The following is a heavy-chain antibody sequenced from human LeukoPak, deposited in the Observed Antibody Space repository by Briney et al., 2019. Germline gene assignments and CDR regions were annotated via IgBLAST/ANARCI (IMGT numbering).Heavy chain of an antibody. J-gene: IGHJ4*02. V-gene: IGHV3-7*03. CDR1: GFTFSSSW. CDR2: IKKDGSET. Sequence: GGSLRLSCGASGFTFSSSWMSWVRQAPGKGLEWVANIKKDGSETYYVDSVKGRFTISRDNAENSLYLQMNSLRAEDMAIYYCARGRYSSTTYYFDSWGQGTLVTVPS. CDR3: ARGRYSSTTYYFDS. D-gene: IGHD6-13*01.